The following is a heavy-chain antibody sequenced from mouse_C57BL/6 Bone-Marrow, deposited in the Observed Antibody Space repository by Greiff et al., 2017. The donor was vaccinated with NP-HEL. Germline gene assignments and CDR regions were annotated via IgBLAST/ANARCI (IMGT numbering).Heavy chain of an antibody. D-gene: IGHD2-13*01. CDR1: GYAFSSSW. V-gene: IGHV1-82*01. Sequence: VQLQQSGPELVKPGASVKISCKASGYAFSSSWMNWVKQRPGKGLEWIGRIYPGDGDTNYNGKFKGKATLTADKSSSTAYMQLSSLTSEDSAVYFCARDDGDGYFDVWGTGTTVTVSS. CDR2: IYPGDGDT. CDR3: ARDDGDGYFDV. J-gene: IGHJ1*03.